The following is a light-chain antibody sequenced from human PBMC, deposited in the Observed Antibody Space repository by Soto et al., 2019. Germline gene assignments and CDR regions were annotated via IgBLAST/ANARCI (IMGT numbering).Light chain of an antibody. V-gene: IGKV3-11*01. CDR2: DAS. CDR1: QSVRSF. CDR3: QQRSSWPPALS. Sequence: EIVLTQFPATLSLSPGERATLSCRASQSVRSFLAWYQQKPGQAPRLLIYDASNRATGVPGRFSGSGSGTDFTLTISSLEPEDFAVYYCQQRSSWPPALSFGGGTKVE. J-gene: IGKJ4*01.